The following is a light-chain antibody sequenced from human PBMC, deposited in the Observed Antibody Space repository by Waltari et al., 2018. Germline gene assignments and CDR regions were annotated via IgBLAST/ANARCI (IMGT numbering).Light chain of an antibody. J-gene: IGKJ2*01. CDR1: QSISTY. Sequence: DIQMTQSPSSLSASIGDRVTITCRASQSISTYLNWYQQKPGKAPSLLIYAASTLQSGVPSRFSGSGSGTDFILTISSLQPEDFATYHCQQSYSNPQTFGQGTKLVIK. CDR3: QQSYSNPQT. V-gene: IGKV1-39*01. CDR2: AAS.